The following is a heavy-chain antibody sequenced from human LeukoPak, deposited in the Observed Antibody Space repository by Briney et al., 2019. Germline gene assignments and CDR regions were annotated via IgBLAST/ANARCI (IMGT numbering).Heavy chain of an antibody. Sequence: GGSLRLSCAASGFTFSSYEMNWVRQAPGKGLEWVSYISSSGSTIYYADSVKGRFTISRYNAKNSLYLQMNSLRAEDTAVYYCARGGYYDSSGYTGYFDYWGQGTLVTVSS. J-gene: IGHJ4*02. V-gene: IGHV3-48*03. CDR2: ISSSGSTI. CDR1: GFTFSSYE. D-gene: IGHD3-22*01. CDR3: ARGGYYDSSGYTGYFDY.